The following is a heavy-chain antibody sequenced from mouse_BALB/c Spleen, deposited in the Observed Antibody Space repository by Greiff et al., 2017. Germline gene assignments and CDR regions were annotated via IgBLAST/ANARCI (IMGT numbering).Heavy chain of an antibody. D-gene: IGHD2-4*01. J-gene: IGHJ4*01. CDR1: GYTFTSYN. CDR2: IYPGNGDT. CDR3: AYDYDYAMDY. Sequence: LQQPGAELVKPGASVKMSCKASGYTFTSYNMHWVKQTPGQGLEWIGAIYPGNGDTSYNQKFKGKATLTADKSSSTAYMQLSSLTSEDSAVYYCAYDYDYAMDYWGQGTSVTVSS. V-gene: IGHV1-12*01.